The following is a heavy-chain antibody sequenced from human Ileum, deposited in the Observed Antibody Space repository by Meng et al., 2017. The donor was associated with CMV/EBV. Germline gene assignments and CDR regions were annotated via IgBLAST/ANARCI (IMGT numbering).Heavy chain of an antibody. CDR1: GINFNHYS. V-gene: IGHV3-7*04. Sequence: GESLKISCAVSGINFNHYSIHWVRQAPGKGLEWVANIKQDGSEKYYVDSVKGRFTISRDNAKNSLYLQMNSLRAEDTAVYYCARVDCSGGSCYSGWYFDLWGRGTLVTVSS. J-gene: IGHJ2*01. CDR3: ARVDCSGGSCYSGWYFDL. CDR2: IKQDGSEK. D-gene: IGHD2-15*01.